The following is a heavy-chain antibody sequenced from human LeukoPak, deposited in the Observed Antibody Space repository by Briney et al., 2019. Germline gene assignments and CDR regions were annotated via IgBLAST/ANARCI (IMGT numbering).Heavy chain of an antibody. CDR2: INWNGGST. CDR1: GFTFDDYG. D-gene: IGHD1-26*01. Sequence: GGSLRLSCAASGFTFDDYGMSWVRQAPGKGLEWVSGINWNGGSTGYADSVKGRFTISRDNAKNSLYLQMNSLRAEDTALYYCARENKTPYSGRHHPRGAAFDIWGQGTMVTVSS. J-gene: IGHJ3*02. CDR3: ARENKTPYSGRHHPRGAAFDI. V-gene: IGHV3-20*04.